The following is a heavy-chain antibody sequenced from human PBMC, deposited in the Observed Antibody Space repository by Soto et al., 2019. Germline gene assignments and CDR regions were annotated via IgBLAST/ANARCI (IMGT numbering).Heavy chain of an antibody. CDR1: GFTFSSFA. V-gene: IGHV3-23*01. Sequence: GGSLRLSCAASGFTFSSFAMSWVRQAPGKGLEWVSSISTSGGSTYYADSVQGRFTISRDNSKNTLYLQMNSLRAEDTAVYYCAKAGDSSGYYYLQYFDYWGQGTLVTVSS. CDR2: ISTSGGST. D-gene: IGHD3-22*01. J-gene: IGHJ4*02. CDR3: AKAGDSSGYYYLQYFDY.